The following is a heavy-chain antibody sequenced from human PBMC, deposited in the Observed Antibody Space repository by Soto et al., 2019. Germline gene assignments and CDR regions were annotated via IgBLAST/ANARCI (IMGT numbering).Heavy chain of an antibody. CDR1: GFTFDDYA. CDR2: ISWNSGSI. CDR3: AKDTQPYYYGSGSFPPFDY. D-gene: IGHD3-10*01. V-gene: IGHV3-9*01. J-gene: IGHJ4*02. Sequence: LRLSCAASGFTFDDYAMHWVRQAPGKGLEWVSGISWNSGSIGYADSVKARFTISRDNAKNSLYLQMNSLRAEDTALYYCAKDTQPYYYGSGSFPPFDYWGQGTLVTVSS.